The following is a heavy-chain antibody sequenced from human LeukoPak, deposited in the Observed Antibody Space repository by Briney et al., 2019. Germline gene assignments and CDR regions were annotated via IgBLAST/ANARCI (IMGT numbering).Heavy chain of an antibody. CDR3: TRELTENWFDP. V-gene: IGHV3-15*01. CDR1: GFTFSSYW. J-gene: IGHJ5*02. Sequence: KPGGSLRLSCAASGFTFSSYWMSCVRQAPGKGLEWVGRIKSKTDGETTDYAAPVKGRFTISRDDSKNTLYLQMNSLKTEDTAVYYCTRELTENWFDPWGQGTLVTVSS. D-gene: IGHD3-9*01. CDR2: IKSKTDGETT.